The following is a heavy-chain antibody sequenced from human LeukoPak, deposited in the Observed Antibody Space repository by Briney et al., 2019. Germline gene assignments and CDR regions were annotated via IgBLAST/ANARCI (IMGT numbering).Heavy chain of an antibody. V-gene: IGHV4-38-2*02. J-gene: IGHJ4*02. CDR1: GYSISSGYH. CDR2: IYHSGST. D-gene: IGHD3-16*02. Sequence: PSETLSLTCTVSGYSISSGYHWGWIRQPPGKGLEWIGSIYHSGSTYYNPSLKSRVTISVDTSKNQFSLKLSSVTAADTAVYYCARGRVIAPFDYWGQGTLVTVSS. CDR3: ARGRVIAPFDY.